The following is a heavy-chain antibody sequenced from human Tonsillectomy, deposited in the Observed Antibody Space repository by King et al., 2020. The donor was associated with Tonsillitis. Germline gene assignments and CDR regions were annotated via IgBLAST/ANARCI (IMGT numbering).Heavy chain of an antibody. CDR3: ARDGTERSGNWFDP. Sequence: EVLLVESGGGLVKPGGSLRLSCAASGFTFSSYSMNWVRQAPGKGLEWGSSISSSSRYIYYADSVKGQLTISTHNAKNSLYLQMNSLRAEDTAVYYCARDGTERSGNWFDPWGQGTLVTVSS. D-gene: IGHD1-1*01. CDR2: ISSSSRYI. V-gene: IGHV3-21*01. CDR1: GFTFSSYS. J-gene: IGHJ5*02.